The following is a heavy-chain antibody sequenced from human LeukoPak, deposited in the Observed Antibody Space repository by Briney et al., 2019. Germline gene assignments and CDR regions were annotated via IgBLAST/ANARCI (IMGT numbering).Heavy chain of an antibody. J-gene: IGHJ6*03. CDR1: GFTFSNYG. V-gene: IGHV3-23*01. CDR3: ARSNYYMDV. Sequence: GGSLRLSCAASGFTFSNYGMSWVRQAPGKGLEWVSAITATSSSTHDADSVQGRFTISRDNSKNTLYLQMNSLRAEDTAVYYCARSNYYMDVWGKGTTVTISS. CDR2: ITATSSST.